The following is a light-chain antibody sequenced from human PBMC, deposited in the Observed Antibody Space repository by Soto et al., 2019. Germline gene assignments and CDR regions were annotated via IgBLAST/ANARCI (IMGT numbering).Light chain of an antibody. Sequence: DIQMTQSPSTLSGSVGDRVTITCRASQTISSWLAWYQQKPGKAPKLLIYKASTLKSGVPSRFSGSGSGTDFTLTISRLEPEDFAVYYCQQYGSFTWTFGQGTKVDIK. CDR2: KAS. V-gene: IGKV1-5*03. CDR1: QTISSW. CDR3: QQYGSFTWT. J-gene: IGKJ1*01.